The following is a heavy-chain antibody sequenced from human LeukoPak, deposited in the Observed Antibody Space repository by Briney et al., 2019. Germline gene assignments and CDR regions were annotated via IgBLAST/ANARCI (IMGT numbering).Heavy chain of an antibody. D-gene: IGHD3-9*01. CDR1: GYSISSGYY. CDR3: ASAGGIRYGVAFDI. V-gene: IGHV4-38-2*02. J-gene: IGHJ3*02. CDR2: IYHSGST. Sequence: QTSETLSLTCTVSGYSISSGYYWGWIRQPPGKGLEWIGSIYHSGSTYYNPSLKSRVTISVDTSKNQFSLKLSSVTAADTAVYYCASAGGIRYGVAFDIWGQGTMVTVSS.